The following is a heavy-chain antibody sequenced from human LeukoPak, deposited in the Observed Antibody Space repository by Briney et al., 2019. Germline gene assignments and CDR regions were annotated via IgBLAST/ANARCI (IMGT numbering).Heavy chain of an antibody. V-gene: IGHV3-23*01. J-gene: IGHJ6*02. Sequence: PGGSLRLSCAASGFTFSRYAMSWVRQAPGEGLECVSAISGSGDTTYSADSVKGRFTISRDNSRNTLYLQLNSLRAEDTAVYYCAKGAVPMIRGVLITSGYYYYGMDVWGLGTTVTVS. CDR3: AKGAVPMIRGVLITSGYYYYGMDV. CDR1: GFTFSRYA. CDR2: ISGSGDTT. D-gene: IGHD3-10*01.